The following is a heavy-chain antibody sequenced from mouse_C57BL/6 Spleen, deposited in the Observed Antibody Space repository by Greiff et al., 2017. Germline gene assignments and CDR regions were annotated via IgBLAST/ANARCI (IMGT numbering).Heavy chain of an antibody. CDR3: ARSLRVSRLYWYFDV. D-gene: IGHD2-12*01. Sequence: EVKLMESGPELVKPGASVKISCKASGYSFTGYYMNWVKQSPEKSLEWIGEINPSTGGTTYNQKFKAKATLTVDKSSSTAYMQLKSLTSEDSAVYYCARSLRVSRLYWYFDVWGTGTTVTVSS. CDR2: INPSTGGT. CDR1: GYSFTGYY. V-gene: IGHV1-42*01. J-gene: IGHJ1*03.